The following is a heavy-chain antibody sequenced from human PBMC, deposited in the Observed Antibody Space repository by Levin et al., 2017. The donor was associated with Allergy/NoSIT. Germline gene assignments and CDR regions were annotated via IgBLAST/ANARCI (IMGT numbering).Heavy chain of an antibody. CDR2: INTNTGNP. CDR1: GYTFTSYA. CDR3: ARGGHIYYGSGSPSHY. D-gene: IGHD3-10*01. Sequence: ASVKVSCKASGYTFTSYAMNWVRQAPGQGLEWMGWINTNTGNPTYAQGFTGRFVFSLDTSVSTAYLQISSLKAEDTAVYYCARGGHIYYGSGSPSHYWGQGTLVTVSS. V-gene: IGHV7-4-1*02. J-gene: IGHJ4*02.